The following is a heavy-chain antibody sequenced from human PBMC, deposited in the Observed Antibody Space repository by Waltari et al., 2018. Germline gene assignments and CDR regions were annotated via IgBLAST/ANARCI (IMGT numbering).Heavy chain of an antibody. CDR2: IKQDGSEK. D-gene: IGHD4-17*01. Sequence: EVQLVESGGGLVQPGGSLRLSCAASGFTFSSYLMSWVRQAPGKGLVWVANIKQDGSEKYYVDSVKGRFTISRDNAKNSLYLQMNSLRAEDTAVYYCARDSFRTYGGYWGQGTLVTVSS. CDR1: GFTFSSYL. CDR3: ARDSFRTYGGY. V-gene: IGHV3-7*01. J-gene: IGHJ4*02.